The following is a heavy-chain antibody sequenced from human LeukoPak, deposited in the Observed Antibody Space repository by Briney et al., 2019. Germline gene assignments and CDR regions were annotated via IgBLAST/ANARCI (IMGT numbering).Heavy chain of an antibody. CDR1: GGSISSSSYY. V-gene: IGHV4-39*07. CDR3: ARDRGFMVRGSRRGYDDYYYYMDV. Sequence: PSETLSLTCTVSGGSISSSSYYWGWIRQPPGKGLEWIGSIYYSGSTYYNPSLKSRVTISVDTSKNQFSLKLNSVTAADTAVYYCARDRGFMVRGSRRGYDDYYYYMDVWGIGTTVTISS. D-gene: IGHD3-10*01. J-gene: IGHJ6*03. CDR2: IYYSGST.